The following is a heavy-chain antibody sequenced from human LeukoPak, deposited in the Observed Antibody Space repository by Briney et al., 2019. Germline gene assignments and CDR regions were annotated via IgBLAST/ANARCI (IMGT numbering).Heavy chain of an antibody. CDR1: GYNLKSYG. J-gene: IGHJ4*02. Sequence: ASVKVSCKTSGYNLKSYGITWVRQAPGQGLEWVRWISPYNGNTNYAQRLQGRVTMTTDTSTSTAYMDLKNLRSDDTAVYYCATNPSYDFWTGDWGPGTLVTVSS. V-gene: IGHV1-18*01. CDR3: ATNPSYDFWTGD. D-gene: IGHD3-3*01. CDR2: ISPYNGNT.